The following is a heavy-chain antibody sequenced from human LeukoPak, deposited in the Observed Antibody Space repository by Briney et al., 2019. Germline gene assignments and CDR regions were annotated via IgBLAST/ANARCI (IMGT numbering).Heavy chain of an antibody. Sequence: GGSLRLSCAASGFTFSSYAMSWVRQAPGKGLEWVSAISGSGGSTYYADSVKGRFTISRDNSKNTLYLQMNSLRAEDTAVYYCAKRGYYDFWCGPTDAYWGQGTLVTVSS. CDR1: GFTFSSYA. D-gene: IGHD3-3*01. CDR3: AKRGYYDFWCGPTDAY. V-gene: IGHV3-23*01. CDR2: ISGSGGST. J-gene: IGHJ4*02.